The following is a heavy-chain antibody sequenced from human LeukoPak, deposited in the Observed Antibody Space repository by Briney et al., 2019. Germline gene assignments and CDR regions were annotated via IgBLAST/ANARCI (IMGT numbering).Heavy chain of an antibody. D-gene: IGHD6-25*01. Sequence: PSETLSLTCTVAGGSISSYYWSWVRQPAGKGREWVGRVYTSGSTNYNPSLKSRVTMSVDTSKNQFSLKLSSVTAADTAVYYCARDSSGYGDYGDYWGQGTLVTVSS. CDR2: VYTSGST. CDR1: GGSISSYY. J-gene: IGHJ4*02. V-gene: IGHV4-4*07. CDR3: ARDSSGYGDYGDY.